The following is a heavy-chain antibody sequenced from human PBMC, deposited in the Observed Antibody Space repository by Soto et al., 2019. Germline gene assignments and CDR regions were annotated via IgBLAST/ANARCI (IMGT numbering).Heavy chain of an antibody. Sequence: GGSLRLSCAASGFTFSNAWMSWVRQAPGKGLEWVGRIKSKTDGGTTDYAAPVKGGFTISRDDSKNTLYLQMNSLKTEDTAVYYCTTGLPYDYIWGSYPYFDYWGQGTLVTVSS. D-gene: IGHD3-16*02. CDR3: TTGLPYDYIWGSYPYFDY. J-gene: IGHJ4*02. CDR2: IKSKTDGGTT. V-gene: IGHV3-15*01. CDR1: GFTFSNAW.